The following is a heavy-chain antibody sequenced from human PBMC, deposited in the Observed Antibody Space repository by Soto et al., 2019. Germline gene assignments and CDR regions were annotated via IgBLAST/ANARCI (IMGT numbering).Heavy chain of an antibody. D-gene: IGHD4-17*01. Sequence: TSDTLALACTVSRSSIGTGAYYWSRFRQHPRKGLEWIGYIYYTGTTDYNPSLKSRVTISIDTSENQFSLKLSSVTAADTAVYFCARDPLYDYGDLSHVFDIWGQGTMVTVSS. CDR1: RSSIGTGAYY. CDR3: ARDPLYDYGDLSHVFDI. CDR2: IYYTGTT. J-gene: IGHJ3*02. V-gene: IGHV4-30-4*02.